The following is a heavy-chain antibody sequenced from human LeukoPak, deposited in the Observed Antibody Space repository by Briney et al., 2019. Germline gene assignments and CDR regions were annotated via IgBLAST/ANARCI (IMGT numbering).Heavy chain of an antibody. CDR3: ARDSLTPSSWFDP. J-gene: IGHJ5*02. CDR1: GFTFSSYA. Sequence: GGSLRLSCAASGFTFSSYAMSWVRPAPGKGLEWVSRINSDGSSTSYADSVKGRFTISRDNAKNTLYLQMNSLRAEDTAVYYCARDSLTPSSWFDPWGQGTLVTVSS. D-gene: IGHD2-2*01. V-gene: IGHV3-74*01. CDR2: INSDGSST.